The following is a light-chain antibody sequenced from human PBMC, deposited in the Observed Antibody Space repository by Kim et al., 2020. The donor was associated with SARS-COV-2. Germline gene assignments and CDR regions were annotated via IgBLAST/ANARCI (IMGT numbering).Light chain of an antibody. V-gene: IGLV2-14*03. J-gene: IGLJ1*01. CDR2: DVN. CDR1: SSDVGAYNY. Sequence: QSALTHPASVSGSPGQSITISCTGTSSDVGAYNYVSWYQQHPGKAPKLMIFDVNKRPSGLSNRFSGSKSGNTASLTISGLQAEDEADYYCSSYASTRSYVFGSGTKVTVL. CDR3: SSYASTRSYV.